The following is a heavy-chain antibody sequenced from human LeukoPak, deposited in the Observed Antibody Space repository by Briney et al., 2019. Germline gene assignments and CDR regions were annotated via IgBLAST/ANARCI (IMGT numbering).Heavy chain of an antibody. J-gene: IGHJ2*01. CDR2: ISGSGGST. V-gene: IGHV3-23*01. CDR3: AKALRVGAVHNWYFDL. D-gene: IGHD6-19*01. Sequence: GGSLRLSCAASGFTFSSYAMSWVPQAPGKGLEWVSAISGSGGSTYYADSVKGRFTISRDNSKNTLYLQMNSLRAEDTAVYYCAKALRVGAVHNWYFDLWGRGTLVTVSS. CDR1: GFTFSSYA.